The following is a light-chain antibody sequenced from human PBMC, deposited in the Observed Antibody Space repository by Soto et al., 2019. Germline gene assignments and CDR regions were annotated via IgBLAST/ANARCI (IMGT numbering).Light chain of an antibody. V-gene: IGKV3D-15*01. Sequence: IVLTQSPATLSLSPGERATLSCRASQSVSSYLAWYQQKPGQAPRLLIYGASTRATGIPARFSGSGSGTEFTLTISSLQSEDFAVYYCHQYDNWPPWTFGQGTKVDIK. CDR3: HQYDNWPPWT. J-gene: IGKJ1*01. CDR1: QSVSSY. CDR2: GAS.